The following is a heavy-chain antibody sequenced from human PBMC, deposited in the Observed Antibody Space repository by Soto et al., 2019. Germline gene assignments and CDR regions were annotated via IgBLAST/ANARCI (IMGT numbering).Heavy chain of an antibody. J-gene: IGHJ4*02. V-gene: IGHV3-33*01. CDR1: GFTFSSYG. CDR2: IWYDGSNK. Sequence: QVQLVESGGGVVQPGRSLRLSCAASGFTFSSYGMHWVRQAPGKGLEWVAVIWYDGSNKYYADSVKGRFTISRDNSKNTLYLQMNSLRAEDTAEYYCMAWFGERGNHDYWGQGTLVTVSS. D-gene: IGHD3-10*01. CDR3: MAWFGERGNHDY.